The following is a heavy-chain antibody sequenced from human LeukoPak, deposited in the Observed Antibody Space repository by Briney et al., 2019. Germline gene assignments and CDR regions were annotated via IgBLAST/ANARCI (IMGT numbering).Heavy chain of an antibody. CDR1: GYTFTSYA. CDR3: ARDICGSTTCLLYYFDY. CDR2: INAGNGNT. J-gene: IGHJ4*02. V-gene: IGHV1-3*01. Sequence: ASVKVSCKASGYTFTSYALHWVRQAPGQRLDWMGWINAGNGNTKYSQKFQGRVTITRDTSASTAYMELSSLRSDDTAVYYCARDICGSTTCLLYYFDYWGQGTLVTVSS. D-gene: IGHD2-2*01.